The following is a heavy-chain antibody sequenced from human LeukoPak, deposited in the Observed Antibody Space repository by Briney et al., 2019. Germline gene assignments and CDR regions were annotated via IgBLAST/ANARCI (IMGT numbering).Heavy chain of an antibody. CDR2: IYHSGST. V-gene: IGHV4-4*02. CDR3: ARASYSGYEDYYYYGMDV. Sequence: SGTLSLTCAVSGGSISSSNWWSWVRQPPGKGLEWIGEIYHSGSTNYNPSLKSRVTISVDKSKNQFSLKLSSVTAADTAVYYCARASYSGYEDYYYYGMDVWGQGTTVTVSS. D-gene: IGHD5-12*01. CDR1: GGSISSSNW. J-gene: IGHJ6*02.